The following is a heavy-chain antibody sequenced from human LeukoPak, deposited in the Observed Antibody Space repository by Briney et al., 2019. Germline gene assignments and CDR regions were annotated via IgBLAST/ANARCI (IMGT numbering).Heavy chain of an antibody. CDR2: INPSGGST. J-gene: IGHJ4*02. D-gene: IGHD5-12*01. CDR1: GYTFTSYY. V-gene: IGHV1-46*01. Sequence: ASVKVSCKASGYTFTSYYTHWVRQAPGQGLEWMGIINPSGGSTSYAQKFQGRVTMTRDMSTSTVYMELSSLRSEDTAVYYCARGHSGYDWPDYWGQGTLVTVSS. CDR3: ARGHSGYDWPDY.